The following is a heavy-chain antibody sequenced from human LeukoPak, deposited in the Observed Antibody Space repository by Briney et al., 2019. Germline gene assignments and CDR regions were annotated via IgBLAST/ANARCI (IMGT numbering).Heavy chain of an antibody. V-gene: IGHV4-39*02. J-gene: IGHJ2*01. CDR2: IYYSGST. CDR1: GGSISSSSYY. CDR3: ARDIRSPSGSYYTYWYFDL. D-gene: IGHD1-26*01. Sequence: SETLSLTCTVSGGSISSSSYYWGWIRQPPGKGLEWIGSIYYSGSTYYNPSLKSRVTISVDTSKNQFSLKLSSVTAADTAVYYCARDIRSPSGSYYTYWYFDLWGRGTLVTVSS.